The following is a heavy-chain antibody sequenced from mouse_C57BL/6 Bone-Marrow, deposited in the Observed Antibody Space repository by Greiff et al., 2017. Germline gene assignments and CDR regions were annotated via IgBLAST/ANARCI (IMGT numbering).Heavy chain of an antibody. D-gene: IGHD2-4*01. CDR3: ARSEIYYDYLYAMDY. J-gene: IGHJ4*01. V-gene: IGHV5-4*01. CDR1: GFTFSSYA. Sequence: DVHLVESGGGLVKPGGSLKLSCAASGFTFSSYAMSWVRQTPEKRLEWVATISDGGSYTYYPDNVKGRFTISRDNAKNNLYLQMSHLKSEDTAMYYCARSEIYYDYLYAMDYWGQGTSVTVSS. CDR2: ISDGGSYT.